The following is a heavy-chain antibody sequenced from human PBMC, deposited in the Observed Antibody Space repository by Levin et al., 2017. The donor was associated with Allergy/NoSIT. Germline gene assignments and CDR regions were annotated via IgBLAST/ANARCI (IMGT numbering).Heavy chain of an antibody. CDR1: GFSLSNFG. V-gene: IGHV1-18*01. CDR3: AREMADTAADTLDL. Sequence: ASVKVSCKASGFSLSNFGLTWVRQAPGQGLEWMGWISPYNGDTKYAQKLQGRVTMTTDTSTSTAHMELRSLRFDDTAVYYCAREMADTAADTLDLWGQGTMVTVSS. J-gene: IGHJ3*01. CDR2: ISPYNGDT. D-gene: IGHD5-18*01.